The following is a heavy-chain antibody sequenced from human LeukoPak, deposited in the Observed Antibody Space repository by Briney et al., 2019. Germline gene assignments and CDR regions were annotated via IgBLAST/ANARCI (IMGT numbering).Heavy chain of an antibody. J-gene: IGHJ5*02. CDR3: AREGEWCGELLSCWLDT. D-gene: IGHD3-10*01. CDR2: INPNSGGT. Sequence: ASVKVSCKASGYTFTGYDMHWVRQAPGQGLEWMGWINPNSGGTNYAQKFQGRVTMTRDTSISTAYMELSRLRSDDTAVYYCAREGEWCGELLSCWLDTWGQGTLVTVSS. CDR1: GYTFTGYD. V-gene: IGHV1-2*02.